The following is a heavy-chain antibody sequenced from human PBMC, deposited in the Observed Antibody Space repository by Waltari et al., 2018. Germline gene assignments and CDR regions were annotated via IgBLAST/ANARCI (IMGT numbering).Heavy chain of an antibody. CDR3: ARQRDSGSYYAADAFDI. J-gene: IGHJ3*02. V-gene: IGHV1-69*12. CDR2: IIPIFGAG. CDR1: GGTFSSYA. Sequence: QVQLVQSGAEVKKPGSSVKVSCKASGGTFSSYALRWVRQAPGQGLEWMGGIIPIFGAGNYAQKFQGRVTITADEPTGTAYMELSSLRPEDTAVYYCARQRDSGSYYAADAFDIWGQGTMVTVSS. D-gene: IGHD1-26*01.